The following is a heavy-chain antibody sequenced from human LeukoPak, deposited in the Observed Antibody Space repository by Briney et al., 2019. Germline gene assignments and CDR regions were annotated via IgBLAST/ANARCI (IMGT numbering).Heavy chain of an antibody. CDR2: IYYSGST. D-gene: IGHD2-21*02. J-gene: IGHJ4*02. CDR3: ARAYCGGDCYSIGFDY. Sequence: PSETLSLTFTVSGGSISSYYWSWIRQPPGKGLEWIGYIYYSGSTNYNPSLKSRVTISVDTSKNQFSLKLSSVTAADTAVYYCARAYCGGDCYSIGFDYWGQGTLVTVSS. CDR1: GGSISSYY. V-gene: IGHV4-59*01.